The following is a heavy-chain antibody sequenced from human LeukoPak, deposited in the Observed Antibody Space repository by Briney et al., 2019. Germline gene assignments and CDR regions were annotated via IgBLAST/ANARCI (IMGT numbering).Heavy chain of an antibody. V-gene: IGHV4-30-2*01. D-gene: IGHD3-3*01. CDR2: IYHSGST. Sequence: SQTLSLTCAVSGGSISSGGYSWSWIRQPPGKGLEWIGYIYHSGSTYYNPSLKSRVTISVDRSKNQFSLKLSSVTAADTAVYYCARGYYDFWSGYYYYYMDVWGKGATVTVSS. CDR3: ARGYYDFWSGYYYYYMDV. CDR1: GGSISSGGYS. J-gene: IGHJ6*03.